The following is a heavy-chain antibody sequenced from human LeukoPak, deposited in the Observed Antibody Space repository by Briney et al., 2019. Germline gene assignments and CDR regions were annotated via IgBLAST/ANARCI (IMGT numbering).Heavy chain of an antibody. J-gene: IGHJ4*02. CDR1: GFTFSSYE. Sequence: PGGSLRPSCAASGFTFSSYEMNWVRQAPGKGLEWVSYISSSGSTIYYADSVKGRFTISRDNAKNSLYLQMNSLRAEDTAVYYCAKEPDYGDYFDYWGQGTLVTVSS. V-gene: IGHV3-48*03. CDR2: ISSSGSTI. D-gene: IGHD4-17*01. CDR3: AKEPDYGDYFDY.